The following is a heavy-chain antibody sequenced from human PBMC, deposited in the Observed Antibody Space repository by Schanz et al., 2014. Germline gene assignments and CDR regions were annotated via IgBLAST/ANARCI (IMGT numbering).Heavy chain of an antibody. D-gene: IGHD6-19*01. J-gene: IGHJ4*02. CDR1: GYTFTSYS. V-gene: IGHV1-46*01. CDR2: INLSGGST. Sequence: QVQLVQSGAEVKKPGSSMKVSCKASGYTFTSYSMHWVRQAPGQGLEWMGIINLSGGSTNNAQKFQGRLTMTRDTSTSTVYMELSSPRSEDTAVYYCARGGYSSGWYDRDIAHFDYWGQGTLVTVSS. CDR3: ARGGYSSGWYDRDIAHFDY.